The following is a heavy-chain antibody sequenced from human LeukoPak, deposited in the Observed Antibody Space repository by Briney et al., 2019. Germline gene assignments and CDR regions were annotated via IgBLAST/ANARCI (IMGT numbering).Heavy chain of an antibody. CDR3: ARVGGYYYDSSGFLFDP. J-gene: IGHJ5*02. CDR2: IYTSGSI. V-gene: IGHV4-4*07. CDR1: GGSISSYY. Sequence: PSETLSLTCTVSGGSISSYYWSWLRQPAGKGLEWIGRIYTSGSITYNPSLKSRVSMSVDTSKNQFSLKLSSVTAADTAVYYCARVGGYYYDSSGFLFDPWGQGTLVTVSS. D-gene: IGHD3-22*01.